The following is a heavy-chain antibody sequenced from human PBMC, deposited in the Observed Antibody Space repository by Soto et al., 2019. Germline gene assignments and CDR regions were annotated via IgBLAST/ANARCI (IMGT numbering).Heavy chain of an antibody. CDR3: AKSWQLGYYYMDV. Sequence: GGSLRLSCAASGFTVSSNYMSWVRQAPGKGLEWVSVIYSGGNTYYADSVKGRFTISRDNSKNTLYLQMNSLRAEDTAVYYCAKSWQLGYYYMDVWGKGTTVTVSS. J-gene: IGHJ6*03. CDR1: GFTVSSNY. CDR2: IYSGGNT. V-gene: IGHV3-66*01. D-gene: IGHD6-13*01.